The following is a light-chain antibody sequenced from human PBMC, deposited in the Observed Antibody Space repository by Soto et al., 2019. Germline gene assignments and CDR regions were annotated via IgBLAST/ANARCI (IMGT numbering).Light chain of an antibody. CDR2: DAS. CDR3: QQYNSMLS. Sequence: DIQMTQSPSSLSASEGDRVTITCQSSHDVSRNLNWFQQKPGEPPQLLIYDASNLERGVPSRFSGSGSGTDFTLTISSLQPEDVATYYCQQYNSMLSFGGGTEVEIK. CDR1: HDVSRN. J-gene: IGKJ4*01. V-gene: IGKV1-33*01.